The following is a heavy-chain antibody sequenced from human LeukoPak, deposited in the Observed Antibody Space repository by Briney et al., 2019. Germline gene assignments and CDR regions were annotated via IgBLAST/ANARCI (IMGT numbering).Heavy chain of an antibody. CDR2: INHSGGT. J-gene: IGHJ4*02. CDR3: ARGGRDGYNSGDY. Sequence: SETLSLTCTVSGGSISTYYWTWIRQPPGKGLEWIGEINHSGGTNYNPSLKSRVTISVDTSKNQFSLKLSSVTAADTAVYYCARGGRDGYNSGDYWGQGTLVTVSS. D-gene: IGHD5-24*01. V-gene: IGHV4-34*01. CDR1: GGSISTYY.